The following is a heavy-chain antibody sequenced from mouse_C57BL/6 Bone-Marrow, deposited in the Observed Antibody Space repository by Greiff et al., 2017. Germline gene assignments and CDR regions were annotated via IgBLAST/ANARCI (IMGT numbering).Heavy chain of an antibody. D-gene: IGHD2-2*01. CDR3: ARAGVYYGYVVGFAY. J-gene: IGHJ3*01. CDR2: ISYDGSN. V-gene: IGHV3-6*01. Sequence: EVKLQESGPGLVKPSQSLSLTCSVTGYSITSGYYWNWIRQFPGNKLEWMGYISYDGSNNYNPSLKNRISITRDTSTNQFFLKLNSVTTEDTATYYCARAGVYYGYVVGFAYWGQGTLVTGSA. CDR1: GYSITSGYY.